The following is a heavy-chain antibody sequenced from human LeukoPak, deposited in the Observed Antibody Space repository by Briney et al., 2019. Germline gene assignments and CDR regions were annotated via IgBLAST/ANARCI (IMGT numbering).Heavy chain of an antibody. CDR1: GVSISSHY. Sequence: SETLSLTCTVSGVSISSHYWSWIRQPAGKGLEWIGRIYSIGSTNYNPSLSSRVTIAVDRSNNQFSLRLSSVTAAGTAVYYCARDPAGDGAAAFDFWGQGTTVSVSS. V-gene: IGHV4-4*07. CDR2: IYSIGST. D-gene: IGHD2-21*02. CDR3: ARDPAGDGAAAFDF. J-gene: IGHJ3*01.